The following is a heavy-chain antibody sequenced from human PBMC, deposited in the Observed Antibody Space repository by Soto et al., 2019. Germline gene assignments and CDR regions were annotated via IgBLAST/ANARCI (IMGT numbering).Heavy chain of an antibody. CDR2: ISGSGGST. V-gene: IGHV3-23*01. Sequence: GGSLRLSCAASGFTFSSYAMSWVRQAPGKGLEWVSAISGSGGSTYYADSVKGRFTISRDNSKNTLYLQMNSLRAEDTAVYYCAKGVRRGPYYYYYYMDVWGKGTTVTVSS. J-gene: IGHJ6*03. CDR3: AKGVRRGPYYYYYYMDV. D-gene: IGHD3-10*01. CDR1: GFTFSSYA.